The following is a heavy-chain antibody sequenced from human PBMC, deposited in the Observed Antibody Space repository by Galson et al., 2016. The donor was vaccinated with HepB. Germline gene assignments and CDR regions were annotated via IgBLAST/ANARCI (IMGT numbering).Heavy chain of an antibody. Sequence: SLRLSCAASGFTFDDYGMSWVRQAPGKGLEWVSGINWKGDSTGYADSVKGQFTISRDNVKNSLYLQMNSLRAEDTALYQRARAGKRFLEWWCDAWGQGTLVTVSS. D-gene: IGHD3-3*01. CDR2: INWKGDST. J-gene: IGHJ5*02. V-gene: IGHV3-20*01. CDR1: GFTFDDYG. CDR3: ARAGKRFLEWWCDA.